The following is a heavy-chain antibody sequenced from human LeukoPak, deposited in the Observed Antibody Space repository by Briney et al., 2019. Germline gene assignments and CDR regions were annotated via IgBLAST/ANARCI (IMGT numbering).Heavy chain of an antibody. CDR2: ISGSGTIT. V-gene: IGHV3-23*01. Sequence: AGGSLRLSCAASGFPFTTYAMTWVRQAPGEGLQWVAGISGSGTITSYSDSVKGRFTISRDNSNNTLHLLMTGLRAEDTALYYCVKGRCDRFTCPEVWGQGTLVTVSS. CDR3: VKGRCDRFTCPEV. J-gene: IGHJ4*02. D-gene: IGHD3-16*02. CDR1: GFPFTTYA.